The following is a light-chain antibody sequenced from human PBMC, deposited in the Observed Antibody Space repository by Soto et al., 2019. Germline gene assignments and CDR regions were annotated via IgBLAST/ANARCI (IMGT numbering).Light chain of an antibody. CDR1: QSVSSY. V-gene: IGKV3-11*01. Sequence: EIVLTQSPATLSLSPGERATLSCRVSQSVSSYLAWYQQKPGQAPRLLIYDASNRATGIPARFSGSGSGTDFTLTISSLEPEDFAVYYCQQRSNGYTFGQGTKLEIK. CDR2: DAS. CDR3: QQRSNGYT. J-gene: IGKJ2*01.